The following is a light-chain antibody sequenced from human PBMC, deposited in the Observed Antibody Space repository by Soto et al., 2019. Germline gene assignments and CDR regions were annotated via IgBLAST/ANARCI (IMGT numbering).Light chain of an antibody. CDR3: QQSYSTPWT. CDR1: QSNSNY. Sequence: DIQMTQSPSSLSASVGDRVTITCRASQSNSNYLNWYQQKPGKAPKLLIYAASSLQSGVSSRFSGSGSGTDFTLTICSLQPEDFATYYCQQSYSTPWTFGQGTKVDIK. V-gene: IGKV1-39*01. CDR2: AAS. J-gene: IGKJ1*01.